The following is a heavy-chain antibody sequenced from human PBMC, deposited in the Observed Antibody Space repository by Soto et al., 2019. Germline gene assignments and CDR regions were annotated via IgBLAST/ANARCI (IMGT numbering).Heavy chain of an antibody. Sequence: EVQLVQSGAEVKKPGESLKISCKGSGYSFTSHWIGWVRQMPGKGLEWMGIINPVNSDTRYSPSFRGQVTFSADTSISTAFLQWSSLRASDTAMYYCARLRRGVNGYNWDFDYWGQGTLVTVSS. CDR3: ARLRRGVNGYNWDFDY. CDR1: GYSFTSHW. V-gene: IGHV5-51*03. J-gene: IGHJ4*02. D-gene: IGHD5-12*01. CDR2: INPVNSDT.